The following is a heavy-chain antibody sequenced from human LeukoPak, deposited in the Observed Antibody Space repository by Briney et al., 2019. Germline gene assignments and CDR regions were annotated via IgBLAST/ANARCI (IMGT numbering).Heavy chain of an antibody. V-gene: IGHV3-21*01. CDR2: ISSSSSYI. CDR1: GFTFSSHS. J-gene: IGHJ4*02. CDR3: ARVPKWLLLRYYFDY. Sequence: GGSLRLSCAASGFTFSSHSMNWVRQAPGKGLEWVSSISSSSSYIYYADSVKGRFTISRDNAKNSLYLQMNSLRAEDTAVYYCARVPKWLLLRYYFDYWGQGTLVTVSS. D-gene: IGHD3-22*01.